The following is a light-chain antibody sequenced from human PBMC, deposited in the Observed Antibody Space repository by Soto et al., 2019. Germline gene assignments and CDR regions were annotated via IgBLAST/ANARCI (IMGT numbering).Light chain of an antibody. CDR2: HAS. CDR1: QSMYNN. V-gene: IGKV3-15*01. J-gene: IGKJ4*01. CDR3: QQYNNWPLT. Sequence: EIVMTQSPATLSVSPGERATLSCRASQSMYNNLDWYQQKPGQAPRLLIYHASARATGIPARFSGSGSGTEFTLTISSLQSEDFAVYYCQQYNNWPLTFGGGTKVEI.